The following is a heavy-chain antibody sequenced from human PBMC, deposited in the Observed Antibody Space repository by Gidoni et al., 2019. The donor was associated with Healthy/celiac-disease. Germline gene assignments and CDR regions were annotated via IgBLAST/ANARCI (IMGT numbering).Heavy chain of an antibody. CDR2: IKQDGSEK. V-gene: IGHV3-7*01. CDR3: AREGEAAAGLDY. J-gene: IGHJ4*02. Sequence: EVQLVESGGGLVQPGGSLRLPCAASGFTFSGYWMSWVRQAPGKGLEWVANIKQDGSEKYYVDSVKGRFTISRDNAKNSLYLQMNSLRAEDTAVYYCAREGEAAAGLDYWGQGTLVTVSS. CDR1: GFTFSGYW. D-gene: IGHD6-13*01.